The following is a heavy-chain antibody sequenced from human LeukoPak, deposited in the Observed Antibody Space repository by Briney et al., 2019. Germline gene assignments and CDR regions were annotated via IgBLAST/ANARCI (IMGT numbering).Heavy chain of an antibody. Sequence: GGSLRLSCAASGSTFSSYAMHWVRQAPGKGLEWVAVISYDGSNKYYADSVKGRFTISRDNSKNTLYLQMNSLRAEDTAVYYCARDASPYSGYFSSGYFGYWGQGTLVTVSS. V-gene: IGHV3-30*01. CDR1: GSTFSSYA. D-gene: IGHD3-22*01. J-gene: IGHJ4*02. CDR3: ARDASPYSGYFSSGYFGY. CDR2: ISYDGSNK.